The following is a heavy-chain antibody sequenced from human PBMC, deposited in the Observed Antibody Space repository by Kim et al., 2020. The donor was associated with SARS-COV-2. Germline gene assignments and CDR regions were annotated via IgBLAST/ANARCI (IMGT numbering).Heavy chain of an antibody. J-gene: IGHJ4*02. V-gene: IGHV5-51*01. D-gene: IGHD1-20*01. Sequence: RYRPSFQGQVTIPADKSISTAYLQWSSLKASDTAMYYCARPDITGKGFDYWGQGTLVTVSS. CDR3: ARPDITGKGFDY.